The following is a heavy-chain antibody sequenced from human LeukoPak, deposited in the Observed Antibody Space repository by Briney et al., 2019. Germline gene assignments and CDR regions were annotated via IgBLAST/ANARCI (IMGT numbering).Heavy chain of an antibody. D-gene: IGHD5-24*01. V-gene: IGHV1-46*01. J-gene: IGHJ5*02. Sequence: ASVKVSCKASGYTITNNYMHWVRQAPGQGLEWMGVINPSGTGTSYAQKFQGRITMIRDTSTSTVYMELSSLRSEDTAFYYCATDHSMANTAWWFDPWGQGTLVTVSS. CDR3: ATDHSMANTAWWFDP. CDR2: INPSGTGT. CDR1: GYTITNNY.